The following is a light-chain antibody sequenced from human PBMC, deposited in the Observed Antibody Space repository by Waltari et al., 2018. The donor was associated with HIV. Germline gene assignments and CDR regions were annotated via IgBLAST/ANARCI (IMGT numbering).Light chain of an antibody. J-gene: IGKJ2*01. Sequence: EIVMTQSPATLSVSPGERATLSCRASQSVSRNLAWYQQKPGQAPRLLIYDASTRATGIPASFSGSGSGTEFTLTISSLQSEDFAVYYCQQYNNWPLYTVGQGTKVEIK. CDR2: DAS. V-gene: IGKV3-15*01. CDR3: QQYNNWPLYT. CDR1: QSVSRN.